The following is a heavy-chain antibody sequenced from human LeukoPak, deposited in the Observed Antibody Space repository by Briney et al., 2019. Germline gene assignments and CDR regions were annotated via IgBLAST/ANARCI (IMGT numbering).Heavy chain of an antibody. J-gene: IGHJ4*02. Sequence: GSSVKVSCKAFGGTFSSYAISWVRQAPGQGLEWMGRIIPILGIANYAQKFQGRVTITADKSASTAYMELSSLRSEDTAVYYCARGWMAVAGTDESDYWGQGTLVTVSS. CDR3: ARGWMAVAGTDESDY. D-gene: IGHD6-19*01. V-gene: IGHV1-69*04. CDR1: GGTFSSYA. CDR2: IIPILGIA.